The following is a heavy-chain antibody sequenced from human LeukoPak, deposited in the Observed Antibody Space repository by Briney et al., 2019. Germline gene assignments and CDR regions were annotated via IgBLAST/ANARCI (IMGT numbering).Heavy chain of an antibody. CDR1: GYSFTSYD. Sequence: GASVKVSRKASGYSFTSYDINWVRQPPAQGLEWMGWMNPNSGNTGYEQKFQGRVTMTRNTSISTAYMELSSLRSEDTAVYYCAVVVVPAAERSYYYYGMDVWGQGTTVTVSS. J-gene: IGHJ6*02. V-gene: IGHV1-8*01. CDR3: AVVVVPAAERSYYYYGMDV. CDR2: MNPNSGNT. D-gene: IGHD2-2*01.